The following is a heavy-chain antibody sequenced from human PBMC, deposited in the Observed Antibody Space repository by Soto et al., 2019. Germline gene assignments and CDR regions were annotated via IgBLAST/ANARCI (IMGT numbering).Heavy chain of an antibody. Sequence: QVQLVESGGGLVKPGGSLRLSCAASGFTFSDFYMNWIRQAPGKGLEWLSYISGNGRTMYYADSVKGRFTISRDNTKKSLYLEMTSLRANDSAMYYCAREGRGPSALDLWGQGTLVTVSS. CDR1: GFTFSDFY. CDR2: ISGNGRTM. V-gene: IGHV3-11*01. J-gene: IGHJ5*02. CDR3: AREGRGPSALDL. D-gene: IGHD3-10*01.